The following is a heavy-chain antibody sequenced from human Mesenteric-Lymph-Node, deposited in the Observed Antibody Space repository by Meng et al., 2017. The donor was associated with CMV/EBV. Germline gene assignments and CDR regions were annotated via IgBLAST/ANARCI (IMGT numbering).Heavy chain of an antibody. CDR2: ISSSRSTI. D-gene: IGHD2-15*01. V-gene: IGHV3-48*03. J-gene: IGHJ4*02. CDR1: GFTFDDYD. Sequence: GESLKISCAASGFTFDDYDMHWVRRAPGKGLEWVSYISSSRSTIYYADSVKGRFTISRDNAKNSLYLQMNSLRAEDTAVYYCARDRYCGGRACYHFDYWGQGTLVTVSS. CDR3: ARDRYCGGRACYHFDY.